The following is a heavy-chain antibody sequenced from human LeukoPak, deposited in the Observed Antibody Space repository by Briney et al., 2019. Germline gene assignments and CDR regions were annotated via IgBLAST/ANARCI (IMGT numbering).Heavy chain of an antibody. J-gene: IGHJ4*02. Sequence: ASVKVSCKASGYTFTDYYIHWVRQAPGQGLEWMGWINPNSGGTNYAQTFKGRVTMTRDTSITTAYLELRRLRSDDTAVYYCARIGYNHHLDYWGQGTLVTVSS. V-gene: IGHV1-2*02. D-gene: IGHD5-24*01. CDR1: GYTFTDYY. CDR2: INPNSGGT. CDR3: ARIGYNHHLDY.